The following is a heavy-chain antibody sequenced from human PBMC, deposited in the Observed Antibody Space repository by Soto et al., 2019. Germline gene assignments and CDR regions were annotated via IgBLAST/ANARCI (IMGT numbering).Heavy chain of an antibody. CDR3: ARDSASGSYYDY. V-gene: IGHV3-30-3*01. D-gene: IGHD1-26*01. CDR1: GFTFSSYA. J-gene: IGHJ4*02. CDR2: ISYDGSNK. Sequence: RRLSCAASGFTFSSYAMHWVRQAPGKGLEWVAVISYDGSNKYYADSVKGRFTISRDNSKNTLYLQMNSLRAEDTAVYYCARDSASGSYYDYWGQGTLVPVSS.